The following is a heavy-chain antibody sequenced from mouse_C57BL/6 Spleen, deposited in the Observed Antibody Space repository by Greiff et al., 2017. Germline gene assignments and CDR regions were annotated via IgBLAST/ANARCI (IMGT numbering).Heavy chain of an antibody. CDR3: SREAQSISLDY. CDR1: GYTFTSYW. V-gene: IGHV1-64*01. D-gene: IGHD3-2*02. CDR2: IHPNSGST. J-gene: IGHJ2*02. Sequence: QVQLQQPGAELVKPGASVKLSCKASGYTFTSYWMHWVKQRPGQGLEWIGMIHPNSGSTNYNEKFKSKDTLTVDKSSSTAYMQLSSLTSEDSAANYCSREAQSISLDYWGQGTSLTVSS.